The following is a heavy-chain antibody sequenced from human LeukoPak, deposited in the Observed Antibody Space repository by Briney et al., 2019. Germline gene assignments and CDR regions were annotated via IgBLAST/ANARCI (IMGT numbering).Heavy chain of an antibody. D-gene: IGHD3-3*02. V-gene: IGHV1-2*02. J-gene: IGHJ4*02. CDR3: ARRPINCIIANCYVDY. CDR1: VYTFTNFY. Sequence: GASVKVSCKASVYTFTNFYIHWVRQAPGQGLEWMGWMNPNSGDTRYAREFQDRVTMTRDTSLNTAYMELSRLRSDDTAVYFCARRPINCIIANCYVDYWGQGTLVTVSS. CDR2: MNPNSGDT.